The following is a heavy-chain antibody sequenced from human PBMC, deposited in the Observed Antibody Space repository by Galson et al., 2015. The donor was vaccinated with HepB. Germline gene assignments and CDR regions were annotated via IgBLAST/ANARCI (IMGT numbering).Heavy chain of an antibody. CDR1: GFTFDDYA. J-gene: IGHJ3*02. D-gene: IGHD3-22*01. CDR2: ISWNSGSI. Sequence: SLRLSCAASGFTFDDYAMHWVRQAPGKGLEWVSGISWNSGSIGYADSVKGRFTISRDNAENSLYLQMNSLRAEDTALYYCAKGGYYDSRAFDIWGQGTMVTVSS. V-gene: IGHV3-9*01. CDR3: AKGGYYDSRAFDI.